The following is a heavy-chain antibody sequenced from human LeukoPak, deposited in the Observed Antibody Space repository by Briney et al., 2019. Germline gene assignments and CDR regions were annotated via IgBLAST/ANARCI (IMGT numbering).Heavy chain of an antibody. CDR2: TNSDGSRT. Sequence: GGSLRLSCTASGFTFSSYWMHWVRQAPGKGLVWVSHTNSDGSRTSYADSVKGRFTISRDNAKNTLYLQMNSLRAEDTAVYYCFRDPGRSGSTPWGQGTLVTVSS. CDR1: GFTFSSYW. D-gene: IGHD1-26*01. CDR3: FRDPGRSGSTP. V-gene: IGHV3-74*01. J-gene: IGHJ5*02.